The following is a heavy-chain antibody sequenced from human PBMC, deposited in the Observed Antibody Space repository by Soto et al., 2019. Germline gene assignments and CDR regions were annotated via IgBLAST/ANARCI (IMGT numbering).Heavy chain of an antibody. Sequence: PSETLSLTCTVSGGSISSGNYYWSWIRQPPGRGLEWIGYIYYSGTTNYNPSLKNRVTITRDTSKNQFSLKTTSVTAADTAVYYCARDQYDILTGYDWFDPWGQGILVTVSS. D-gene: IGHD3-9*01. V-gene: IGHV4-61*01. J-gene: IGHJ5*02. CDR3: ARDQYDILTGYDWFDP. CDR1: GGSISSGNYY. CDR2: IYYSGTT.